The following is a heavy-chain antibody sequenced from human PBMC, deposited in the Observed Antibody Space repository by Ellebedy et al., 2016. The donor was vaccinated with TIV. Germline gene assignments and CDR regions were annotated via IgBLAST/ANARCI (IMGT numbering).Heavy chain of an antibody. J-gene: IGHJ4*02. Sequence: MPGGSLRLSCSVSGGSIGSGGYYWGWMRQPPGKGLQWIGSIYYSGNTYYNPSLKSRVTLSVDTSKNQFSLRMNSVTAADTAVYYCARHQDCRYSSCTGFDYWGRGTLVAVSS. V-gene: IGHV4-39*01. D-gene: IGHD6-6*01. CDR2: IYYSGNT. CDR1: GGSIGSGGYY. CDR3: ARHQDCRYSSCTGFDY.